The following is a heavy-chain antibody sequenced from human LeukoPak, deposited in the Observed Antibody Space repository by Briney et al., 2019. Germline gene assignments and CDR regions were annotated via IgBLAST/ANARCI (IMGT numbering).Heavy chain of an antibody. CDR2: IRYTGST. Sequence: SETLSLTCTVSGGSITSYYWSWIRQPPGKGLEWIGHIRYTGSTSYNPSLKSRVTISSDTSKNQLSLKLTAVTAADTAVYYCARYYDVLTAYYLPGFDPWGQGTM. J-gene: IGHJ5*02. V-gene: IGHV4-59*01. CDR3: ARYYDVLTAYYLPGFDP. CDR1: GGSITSYY. D-gene: IGHD3-9*01.